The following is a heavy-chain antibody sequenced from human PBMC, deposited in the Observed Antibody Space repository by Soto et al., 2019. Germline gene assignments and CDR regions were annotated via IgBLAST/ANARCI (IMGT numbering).Heavy chain of an antibody. V-gene: IGHV3-23*01. D-gene: IGHD6-19*01. Sequence: PGGSLRLSCAASGFTFSSYAMSWVRQAPGKGLEWVSAISGSGGSTYYADSVKGRFTISRDNSKNTLYLQMNSLRAEDTAVYYCAKGGTSSSGWYKNYFDYWGQGTLVTVSS. J-gene: IGHJ4*02. CDR3: AKGGTSSSGWYKNYFDY. CDR1: GFTFSSYA. CDR2: ISGSGGST.